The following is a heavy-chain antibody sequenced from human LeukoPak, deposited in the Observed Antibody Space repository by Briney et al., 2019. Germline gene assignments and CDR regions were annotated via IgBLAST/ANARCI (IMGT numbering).Heavy chain of an antibody. CDR1: SFTFSSHW. CDR3: ARERQYDMDV. Sequence: GGSLRLSCVASSFTFSSHWMHWVRQAPGSGLVWVSRVNSDGSRTSYADSVKGRFTISRDNAKNTLYLQMNSLRAEDMAVYYCARERQYDMDVWGQGTTVTVSS. V-gene: IGHV3-74*01. J-gene: IGHJ6*02. CDR2: VNSDGSRT.